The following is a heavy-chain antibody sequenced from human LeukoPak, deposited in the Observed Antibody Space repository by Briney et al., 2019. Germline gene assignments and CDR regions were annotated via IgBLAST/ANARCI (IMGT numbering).Heavy chain of an antibody. D-gene: IGHD5-24*01. CDR1: GGSIGSYH. CDR2: VHYTWNT. CDR3: ARGKPYKPHDY. V-gene: IGHV4-59*01. Sequence: PSETLSLTCSVSGGSIGSYHWSWIRQPPGKGLEWIGHVHYTWNTKYNPSLTGRVSISLDRSKNQFSLSLSSLTAADTAVYYCARGKPYKPHDYWGQGTLVTVSS. J-gene: IGHJ4*02.